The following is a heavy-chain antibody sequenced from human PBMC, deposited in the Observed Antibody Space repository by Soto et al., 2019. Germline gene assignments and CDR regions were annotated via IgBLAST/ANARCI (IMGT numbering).Heavy chain of an antibody. D-gene: IGHD6-6*01. J-gene: IGHJ6*03. Sequence: QVQLQESGPGLVKPSGTLSLTCAVFSGSISRSNWWSWVRQPPGKGLEWIGEMYESGMTNYTPSLESRVTISVDRSKNQCSLNLISMTAADTAVYYCAGGGWHGLEYYMDVWGKGTTVTVSS. V-gene: IGHV4-4*02. CDR1: SGSISRSNW. CDR3: AGGGWHGLEYYMDV. CDR2: MYESGMT.